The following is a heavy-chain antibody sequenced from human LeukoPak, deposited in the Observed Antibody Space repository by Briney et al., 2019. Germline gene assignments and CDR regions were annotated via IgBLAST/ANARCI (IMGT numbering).Heavy chain of an antibody. J-gene: IGHJ6*03. CDR3: ARVAARGPSYYYYYMDV. D-gene: IGHD6-6*01. CDR1: GFTFSSYW. CDR2: IMQDGSEK. V-gene: IGHV3-7*01. Sequence: GGSLRLSCAASGFTFSSYWMSWVRQAPGKGLEWVANIMQDGSEKYYVDSVKGRFTISRDNAKNSLYLQMNSLRAEDTAVYYCARVAARGPSYYYYYMDVWGKGTTVTVSS.